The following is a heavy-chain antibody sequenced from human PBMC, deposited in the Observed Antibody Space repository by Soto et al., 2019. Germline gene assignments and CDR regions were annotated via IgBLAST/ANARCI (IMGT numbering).Heavy chain of an antibody. CDR3: AKESLGIEAAVNRFDP. CDR1: GDSVSSNSAA. J-gene: IGHJ5*02. Sequence: PSETLSLTCAISGDSVSSNSAAGNWIRQAPARGLEWLGRTYYTSKWYNDYAVSVKSRITINPDTSKNQFSLQLNSVTHEDTAVYYCAKESLGIEAAVNRFDPWGQGTMVTVSS. D-gene: IGHD6-13*01. CDR2: TYYTSKWYN. V-gene: IGHV6-1*01.